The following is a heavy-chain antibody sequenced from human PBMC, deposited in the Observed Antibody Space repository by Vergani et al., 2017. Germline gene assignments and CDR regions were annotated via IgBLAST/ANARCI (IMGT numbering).Heavy chain of an antibody. Sequence: QVQLQESGPGLVKPSETLSLTCTVSGGSISSYYWSWIRQPPGKGLEWISSVSHSGDTYFKPSLKGRVSISMDTSKNYFFLTLSSVTAADTAMYYCARRSSSYYFDIWGQGVLITVSS. CDR3: ARRSSSYYFDI. V-gene: IGHV4-59*04. J-gene: IGHJ5*02. CDR2: VSHSGDT. D-gene: IGHD3-22*01. CDR1: GGSISSYY.